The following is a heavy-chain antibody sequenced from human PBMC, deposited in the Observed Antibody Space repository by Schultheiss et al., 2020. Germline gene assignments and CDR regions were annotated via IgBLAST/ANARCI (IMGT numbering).Heavy chain of an antibody. Sequence: GGSLRLSCAASGFTFSSYGMHWVRQAPGKGLEWVAVISYDGSNKYYADSVKGRFTISRDNSKNTLYLQMNSLRAEDTAVYYCAKGGIAVAGTVHDYWGQGTLVTVSS. CDR3: AKGGIAVAGTVHDY. V-gene: IGHV3-30*18. CDR1: GFTFSSYG. J-gene: IGHJ4*02. D-gene: IGHD6-19*01. CDR2: ISYDGSNK.